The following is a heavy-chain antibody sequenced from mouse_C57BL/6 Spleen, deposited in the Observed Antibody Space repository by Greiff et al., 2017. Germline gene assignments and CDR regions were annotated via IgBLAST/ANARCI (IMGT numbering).Heavy chain of an antibody. J-gene: IGHJ4*01. V-gene: IGHV5-16*01. CDR3: ARAWVRGAMDY. Sequence: EVQLVESEGGLVQPGSSMTLSCTASGFTFSDYYMAWVRQGPEKGLEWVANINYDGSTTYYLDSLKSRFIISRDNAKNILYLQMSSLKSEDTATYYCARAWVRGAMDYWGQGTSLTVSS. D-gene: IGHD4-1*01. CDR1: GFTFSDYY. CDR2: INYDGSTT.